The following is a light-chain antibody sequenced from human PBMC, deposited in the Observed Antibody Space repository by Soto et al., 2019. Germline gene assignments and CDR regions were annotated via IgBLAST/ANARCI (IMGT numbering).Light chain of an antibody. CDR1: RSDIGDSNF. V-gene: IGLV2-14*01. J-gene: IGLJ1*01. Sequence: QSVLTQPASVSGSPGQSVTISCTGPRSDIGDSNFISWYQQSPGKAPRLLIYEVNNRPSGVSRRFSGSKAGNTASLTISGLLEDDEADYFFASFRSGTILVFGSGTTVTVL. CDR2: EVN. CDR3: ASFRSGTILV.